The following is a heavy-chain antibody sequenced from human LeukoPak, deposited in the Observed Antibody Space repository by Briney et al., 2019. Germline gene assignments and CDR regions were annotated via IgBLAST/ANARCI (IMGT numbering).Heavy chain of an antibody. D-gene: IGHD6-13*01. V-gene: IGHV4-30-4*08. J-gene: IGHJ3*02. Sequence: TLSLTCTVSGGSVSSGDYYWNWIRQPPGKGLEWIGYFYYSGNTYYNPSLKSRLTISVDTSKNQFSLQLTSVTAADTAVYYCARARRFAAAGTTAFDIWGQGTMVTVSS. CDR1: GGSVSSGDYY. CDR3: ARARRFAAAGTTAFDI. CDR2: FYYSGNT.